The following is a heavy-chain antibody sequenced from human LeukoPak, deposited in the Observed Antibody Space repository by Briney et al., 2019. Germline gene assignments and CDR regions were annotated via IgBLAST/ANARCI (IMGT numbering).Heavy chain of an antibody. V-gene: IGHV1-18*01. CDR2: ISAYSGNT. CDR3: ARDLHSGYDFGY. D-gene: IGHD5-12*01. Sequence: ASVKVSCKASGGTFSSYGISWVRQAPGQGLEWMGWISAYSGNTNYAQKVRGRVTMTTDTFTSTAYMELRSLRSDDTAVYYCARDLHSGYDFGYWGQGTLVTVSS. CDR1: GGTFSSYG. J-gene: IGHJ4*02.